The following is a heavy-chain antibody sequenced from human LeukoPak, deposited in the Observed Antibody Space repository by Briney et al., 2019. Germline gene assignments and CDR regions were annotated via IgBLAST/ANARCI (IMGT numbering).Heavy chain of an antibody. V-gene: IGHV3-30*18. D-gene: IGHD6-6*01. CDR3: AKVSSSSRDY. CDR1: GFTFSSYG. CDR2: ISYDGSNK. Sequence: GGSLRLSCAASGFTFSSYGMHWVRQAPGKGLEWVAVISYDGSNKYYADSVKSRFTISRDNSKNTLYLQMNSLRAEDTAVYYCAKVSSSSRDYWGQGTLVTVSS. J-gene: IGHJ4*02.